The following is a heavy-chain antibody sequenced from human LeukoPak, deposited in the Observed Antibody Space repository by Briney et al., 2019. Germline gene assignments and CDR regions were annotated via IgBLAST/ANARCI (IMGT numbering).Heavy chain of an antibody. J-gene: IGHJ3*02. CDR3: ARRGSLGAFDI. CDR1: GGSFRNYY. CDR2: MDYSGST. D-gene: IGHD1-26*01. V-gene: IGHV4-59*08. Sequence: PSETLSLTCTVSGGSFRNYYWSWVRQPPGKGLEWIGYMDYSGSTNYNPSLKSRLTMSVDTSKNHFSLILISVTAADTAVYYCARRGSLGAFDIWGQGTMVTVS.